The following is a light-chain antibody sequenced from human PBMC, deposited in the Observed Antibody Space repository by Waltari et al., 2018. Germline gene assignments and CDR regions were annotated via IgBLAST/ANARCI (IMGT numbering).Light chain of an antibody. CDR1: QCISNY. Sequence: IQLTQSPSSLSASVGDRVTITCRASQCISNYLAWYQQKPGKAPKLLIYAASTLQSGVSSRFSGSGSGTDCTLTISSLQPEDFATDYCQQLNSYQWTFGQGTKVEIK. V-gene: IGKV1-9*01. CDR3: QQLNSYQWT. J-gene: IGKJ1*01. CDR2: AAS.